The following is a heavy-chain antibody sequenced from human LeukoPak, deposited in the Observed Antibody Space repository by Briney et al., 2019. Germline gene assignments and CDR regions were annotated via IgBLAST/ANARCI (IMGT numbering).Heavy chain of an antibody. CDR3: ASRRGPFFDY. D-gene: IGHD3-10*01. CDR2: IYHSGST. J-gene: IGHJ4*02. CDR1: GYSISSGYY. V-gene: IGHV4-38-2*02. Sequence: SETLSLTCTVSGYSISSGYYWGWIRQPPGKGLEWIGSIYHSGSTYYNPSLKSRVTISVDRSKNQFSLKLSSVTAADTAVYYCASRRGPFFDYWGQGTRVTVSS.